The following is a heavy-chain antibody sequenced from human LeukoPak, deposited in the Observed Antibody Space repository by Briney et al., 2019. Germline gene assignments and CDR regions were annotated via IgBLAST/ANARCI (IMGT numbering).Heavy chain of an antibody. V-gene: IGHV3-23*01. D-gene: IGHD6-13*01. Sequence: GGSLRLSCGASGFTFSSYAMSWVRQAPGKGLEWVSAISGSGGSTYYADSVKGRFTISRDNSKNTLYLQMNSLRAEDTAVYYCAKRIAAAGTNPDYWGQGTLVTVSS. J-gene: IGHJ4*02. CDR1: GFTFSSYA. CDR2: ISGSGGST. CDR3: AKRIAAAGTNPDY.